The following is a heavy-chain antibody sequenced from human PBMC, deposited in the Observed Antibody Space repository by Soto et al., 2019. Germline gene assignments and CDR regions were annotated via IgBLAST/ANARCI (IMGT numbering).Heavy chain of an antibody. D-gene: IGHD5-18*01. Sequence: GGSLRLSCAASGFTFDDYAMHWVRQAPGKGLEWVSGISWNSGSIGYADSVKGRFTISRDNAKNSLYLQMNSLRAEDTALYYCAKDSGGYSYGSADYWGQGTLVTVSS. J-gene: IGHJ4*02. CDR1: GFTFDDYA. CDR2: ISWNSGSI. CDR3: AKDSGGYSYGSADY. V-gene: IGHV3-9*01.